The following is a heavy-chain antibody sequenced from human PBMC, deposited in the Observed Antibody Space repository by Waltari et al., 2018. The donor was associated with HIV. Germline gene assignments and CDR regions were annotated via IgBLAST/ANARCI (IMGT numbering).Heavy chain of an antibody. CDR3: AHYDRQTTPYAEYFQH. Sequence: QITLKESGPTLVKPTQTLTLTCTFSGFSLSTSGVGVGWIRQPTGKALEWLALIYWNGAKRYSPSLKSRLTITKDTSKNQVVLTMTNMDPVDTATYYCAHYDRQTTPYAEYFQHWGQGTLVTVSS. D-gene: IGHD4-17*01. J-gene: IGHJ1*01. CDR2: IYWNGAK. CDR1: GFSLSTSGVG. V-gene: IGHV2-5*01.